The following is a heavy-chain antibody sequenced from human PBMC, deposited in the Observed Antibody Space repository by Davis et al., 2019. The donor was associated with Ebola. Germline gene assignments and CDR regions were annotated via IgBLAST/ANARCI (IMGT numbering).Heavy chain of an antibody. CDR3: ARDAYGMDV. CDR2: ISYDGTKK. Sequence: SCAASGFIVSNHYMSWVRQAPGKGLEWVALISYDGTKKYYADSMKGRFTISRDTSKNTLYLQVNSLRTEDTAVYYCARDAYGMDVWGHGTTVTVSS. V-gene: IGHV3-30-3*01. J-gene: IGHJ6*02. CDR1: GFIVSNHY.